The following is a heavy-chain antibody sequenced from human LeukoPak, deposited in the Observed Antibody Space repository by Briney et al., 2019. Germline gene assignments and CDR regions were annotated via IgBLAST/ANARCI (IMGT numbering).Heavy chain of an antibody. CDR3: ARDHYGSGSSNST. Sequence: PGGSLRLSCEASIFTFSTYSMNWVRQAPGKGLEWVSSISFSSSYIYYADSVKGRFTISRDNAKNSLYLQMNSLRAEDMAVYYCARDHYGSGSSNSTWGQGTLVTVSS. V-gene: IGHV3-21*01. D-gene: IGHD3-10*01. CDR2: ISFSSSYI. CDR1: IFTFSTYS. J-gene: IGHJ5*02.